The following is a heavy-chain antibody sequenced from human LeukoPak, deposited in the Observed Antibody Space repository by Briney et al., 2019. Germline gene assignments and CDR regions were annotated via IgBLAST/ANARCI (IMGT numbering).Heavy chain of an antibody. V-gene: IGHV4-59*01. Sequence: SETLSLTCTVSGGSISSYYWNWIRQPPGKGLEWIGYIYYSGSTNYNPSLKSRVTISVDKPKNQVSLKLRSVTAADTAVYYCARTTEGYAGGPGYSYYYYMDVWGKGTTVTISS. CDR3: ARTTEGYAGGPGYSYYYYMDV. CDR2: IYYSGST. D-gene: IGHD5-12*01. J-gene: IGHJ6*03. CDR1: GGSISSYY.